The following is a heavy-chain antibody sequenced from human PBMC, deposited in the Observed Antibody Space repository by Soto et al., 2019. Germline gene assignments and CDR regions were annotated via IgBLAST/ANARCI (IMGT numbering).Heavy chain of an antibody. CDR3: ARLTYSSDFDY. CDR1: GGSISSYY. J-gene: IGHJ4*02. CDR2: IYYSGST. Sequence: SETLSLTCTVSGGSISSYYWSWIRQPPGKGLEWIGYIYYSGSTSYNPSLKSRVTISVDTSKNQFSLKLSSVTAADTAVYYCARLTYSSDFDYWGQGTLVTVSS. D-gene: IGHD6-19*01. V-gene: IGHV4-59*01.